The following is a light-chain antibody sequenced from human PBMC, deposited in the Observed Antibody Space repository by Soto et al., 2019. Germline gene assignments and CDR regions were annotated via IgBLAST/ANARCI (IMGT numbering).Light chain of an antibody. CDR1: SSDVGGYNY. Sequence: QSVLTQPASVSGSPGQSITISCSGTSSDVGGYNYVSWYQHHPGKTPTLMIYGVSNRPSGVSYRFSGSKSGNTASLTISGLQAEDEADYFCSSYRHPDSHVFGAGTKVT. CDR2: GVS. CDR3: SSYRHPDSHV. V-gene: IGLV2-14*01. J-gene: IGLJ1*01.